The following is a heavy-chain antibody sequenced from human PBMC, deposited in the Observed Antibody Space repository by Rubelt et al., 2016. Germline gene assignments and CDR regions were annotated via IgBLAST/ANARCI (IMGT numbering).Heavy chain of an antibody. CDR1: GGSISNYY. D-gene: IGHD3-22*01. CDR2: IYYSGNV. Sequence: ESGPGLVEPSETLSLTCTVSGGSISNYYWSWIRQPPGDGLEWIGYIYYSGNVKYNPSLKSRVTISLDTSKNQFSLNLSSVTAADTAVYFCARDLADGDRKNMDVWGQGTTVTVAS. CDR3: ARDLADGDRKNMDV. V-gene: IGHV4-59*12. J-gene: IGHJ6*02.